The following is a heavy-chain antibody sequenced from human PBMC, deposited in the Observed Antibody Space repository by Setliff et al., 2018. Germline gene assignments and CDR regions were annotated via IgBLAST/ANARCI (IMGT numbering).Heavy chain of an antibody. CDR3: ARTDGTNLGYFDN. CDR1: GFTFSNYG. D-gene: IGHD2-8*01. J-gene: IGHJ4*02. V-gene: IGHV3-7*03. CDR2: INQRESAK. Sequence: LKISCVTSGFTFSNYGVTWVRRAPGKGLEWVANINQRESAKLYVDSVKGRFTISRDNAENSLYLQMTSLRAEDTAVYYCARTDGTNLGYFDNWGQGTLVTVSS.